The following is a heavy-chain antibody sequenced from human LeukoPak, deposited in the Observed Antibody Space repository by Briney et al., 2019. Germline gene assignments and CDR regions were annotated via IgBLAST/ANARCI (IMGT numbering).Heavy chain of an antibody. CDR3: ARGKDDILTGLKHFDY. CDR1: GGSFSGYY. V-gene: IGHV4-34*01. CDR2: INHSGST. Sequence: SSETLSLTCAVYGGSFSGYYWSWIRQPPGKGLEWIGEINHSGSTNYNPSLKSRVTISVDTSKNQFSLKLSSVTAADTAVYYCARGKDDILTGLKHFDYWGQGTLVTVSS. D-gene: IGHD3-9*01. J-gene: IGHJ4*02.